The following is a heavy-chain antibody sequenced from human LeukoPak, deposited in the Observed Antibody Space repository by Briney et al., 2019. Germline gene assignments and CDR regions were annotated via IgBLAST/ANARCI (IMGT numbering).Heavy chain of an antibody. CDR1: DYSIGSGYY. J-gene: IGHJ4*02. D-gene: IGHD1-26*01. Sequence: PSETLSLTCTVSDYSIGSGYYWGWIRQPPGKGLEWIGSIYHSGSTYYNPSLKSRVTISVDTSKNQFSLKLSSVTAADTAVYYCARGTVGATVYYFDYWGQGTLVTVSS. CDR3: ARGTVGATVYYFDY. CDR2: IYHSGST. V-gene: IGHV4-38-2*02.